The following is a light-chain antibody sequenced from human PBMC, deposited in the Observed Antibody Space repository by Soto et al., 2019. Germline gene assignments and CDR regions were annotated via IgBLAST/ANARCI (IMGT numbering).Light chain of an antibody. Sequence: EIVMTQSPATLSVSPGERATLSCRASQSISNNLAWYHQRPGQAPRLLIYGASTRATGIPARFSGSGSGTAFTLTISSLQSEDFAVYYGQQYNNWWTFGQGTRVEIK. CDR2: GAS. CDR3: QQYNNWWT. CDR1: QSISNN. V-gene: IGKV3-15*01. J-gene: IGKJ1*01.